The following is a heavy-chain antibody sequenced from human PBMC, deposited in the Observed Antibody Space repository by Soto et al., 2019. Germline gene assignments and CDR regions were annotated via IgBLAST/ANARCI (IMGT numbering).Heavy chain of an antibody. CDR2: IIPIFGTA. V-gene: IGHV1-69*13. CDR1: GGTFSSYA. Sequence: GASVKVSCKASGGTFSSYAISWVRQAPGQGLEWMGGIIPIFGTANYAQKFQGRVTITADESTSTAYMELSSLRSEDTAVYYCARGRYYYYDSSGYYYERAFGAFDIWGQGTMVTVSS. J-gene: IGHJ3*02. CDR3: ARGRYYYYDSSGYYYERAFGAFDI. D-gene: IGHD3-22*01.